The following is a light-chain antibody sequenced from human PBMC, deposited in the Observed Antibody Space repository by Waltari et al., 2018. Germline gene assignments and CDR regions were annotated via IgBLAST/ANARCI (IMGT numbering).Light chain of an antibody. Sequence: QSALTQTATVSGSPGQSITISCSGTSGDIGNYNLVSWYQQPPGKAPTVIIYDVNKRPSGVSNRFSGSKSGNTAFLTISGLQTADEADYYCCSYAGSAISMFGGGTKVTVL. CDR3: CSYAGSAISM. J-gene: IGLJ3*02. V-gene: IGLV2-23*02. CDR1: SGDIGNYNL. CDR2: DVN.